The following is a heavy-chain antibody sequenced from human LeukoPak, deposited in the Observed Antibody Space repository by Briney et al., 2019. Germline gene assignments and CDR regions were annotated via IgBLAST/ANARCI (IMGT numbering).Heavy chain of an antibody. CDR2: ISAYNGDT. D-gene: IGHD2-15*01. J-gene: IGHJ4*02. Sequence: GASVKVSCKASGYTFTRYGISWVQQAPGQGLEWMGWISAYNGDTNYAQKVQGRVTMTTDTSTSTAYMELRSLRSDDTAVYYCARVSVVVVAATPDYWGQGTLVTVSS. CDR1: GYTFTRYG. V-gene: IGHV1-18*01. CDR3: ARVSVVVVAATPDY.